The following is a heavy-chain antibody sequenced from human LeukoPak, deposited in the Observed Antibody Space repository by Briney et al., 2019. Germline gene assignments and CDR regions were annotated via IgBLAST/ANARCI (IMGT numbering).Heavy chain of an antibody. D-gene: IGHD3-22*01. J-gene: IGHJ4*02. V-gene: IGHV3-23*01. CDR2: ISGSGGST. CDR3: AKPYYYDNTGYVFDC. Sequence: GGSLRLSCAASGFTFSTYFMSWVRQAPGAGLEWVSSISGSGGSTYYADSVKGRFTISRDSSKNTVYLEMNSLRAEGTAVYYCAKPYYYDNTGYVFDCWGQGTLVTVSS. CDR1: GFTFSTYF.